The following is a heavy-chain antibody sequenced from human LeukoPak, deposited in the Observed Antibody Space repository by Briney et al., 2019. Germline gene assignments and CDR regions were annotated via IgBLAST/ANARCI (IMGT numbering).Heavy chain of an antibody. CDR3: AKGGPMDV. V-gene: IGHV3-23*01. J-gene: IGHJ6*03. CDR1: GFPLRNYD. Sequence: GGSLRLSCAASGFPLRNYDMSWVRQAPGKAPECVSAISASGSTYYADSVKGRCTISGDNSKNTPFLQVNSLRAEDTAVYYCAKGGPMDVWGKGTAVTVSS. CDR2: ISASGST.